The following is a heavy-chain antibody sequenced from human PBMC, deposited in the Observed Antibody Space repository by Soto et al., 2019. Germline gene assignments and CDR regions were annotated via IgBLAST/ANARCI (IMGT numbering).Heavy chain of an antibody. Sequence: ASVKVSCKASGYTFTSYGISWVRQAPGQGLEWMGWISAYNGNTNYAQKLQGRVTMTTDTSTSTAYMELRSLRSDDTAVYYCARDVRPFTAVAGPYFQHWGQGTLVTVSS. D-gene: IGHD6-19*01. J-gene: IGHJ1*01. CDR3: ARDVRPFTAVAGPYFQH. V-gene: IGHV1-18*01. CDR2: ISAYNGNT. CDR1: GYTFTSYG.